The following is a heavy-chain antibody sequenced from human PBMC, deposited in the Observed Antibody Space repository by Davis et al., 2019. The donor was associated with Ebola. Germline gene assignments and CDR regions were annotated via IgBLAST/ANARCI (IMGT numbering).Heavy chain of an antibody. J-gene: IGHJ4*02. CDR2: IDPNSGGT. CDR3: ARGGGSSKRTMGY. CDR1: GYTFTGYY. V-gene: IGHV1-2*04. Sequence: ASVKVSCKASGYTFTGYYMHWVRQAPGQGLEWMGWIDPNSGGTNYAQKFQGWVTMTRDTSISTAYMGLSRLRSDDTAVYYCARGGGSSKRTMGYWGQGTLVTVSS. D-gene: IGHD1-26*01.